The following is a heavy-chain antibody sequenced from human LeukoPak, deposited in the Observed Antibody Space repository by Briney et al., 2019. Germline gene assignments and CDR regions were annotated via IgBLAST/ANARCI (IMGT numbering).Heavy chain of an antibody. J-gene: IGHJ5*02. Sequence: ASVNVSCQASGSTFSIYGISWVRQAPAQGLEWMGWISGYNDNTKYYAQKLQGRVTMTTDTSTSTPYMELRSLRSDDTAVYYCARDTKRSRARWENLGFDPWGQGTLVTVSS. CDR1: GSTFSIYG. CDR2: ISGYNDNT. CDR3: ARDTKRSRARWENLGFDP. V-gene: IGHV1-18*01. D-gene: IGHD1-26*01.